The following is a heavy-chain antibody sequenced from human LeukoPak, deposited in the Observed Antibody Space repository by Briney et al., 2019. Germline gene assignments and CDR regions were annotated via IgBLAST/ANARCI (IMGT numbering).Heavy chain of an antibody. CDR1: GFTFSDYG. J-gene: IGHJ4*02. V-gene: IGHV3-30*18. CDR2: ISYDGGNK. Sequence: PGGSLRLSCAASGFTFSDYGMHWVRQAPGKGLERVALISYDGGNKFYADSVRDRFTTSRDNSKNTLFLQMNSLRIEDTAVYYCAKVFEVRGARRPKDYWGQGTLVIVSS. D-gene: IGHD3-10*01. CDR3: AKVFEVRGARRPKDY.